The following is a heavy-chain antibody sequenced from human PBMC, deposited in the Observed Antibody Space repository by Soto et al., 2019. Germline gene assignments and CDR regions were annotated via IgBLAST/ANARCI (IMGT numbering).Heavy chain of an antibody. CDR2: INHRGST. D-gene: IGHD6-25*01. CDR1: GGSFSGYY. Sequence: QVQLQQWGAGLLKPSDTLSLTCAVYGGSFSGYYWSWIRQPPGQGLEWIGDINHRGSTNQNPSLKSRVTISVATSKNQFSLKLKSVTAADTAVYDCARGITTIPAVQGDAPDNCYFDSWGLVTLVTVAS. CDR3: ARGITTIPAVQGDAPDNCYFDS. J-gene: IGHJ4*02. V-gene: IGHV4-34*02.